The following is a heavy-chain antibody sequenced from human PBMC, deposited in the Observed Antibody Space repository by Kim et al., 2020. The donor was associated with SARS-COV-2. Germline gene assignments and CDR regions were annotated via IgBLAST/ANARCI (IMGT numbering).Heavy chain of an antibody. CDR2: MYHDGST. Sequence: SETLSLTCTASGYSISSGFFWGWMRQPPDRGLEWIGYMYHDGSTYYTPSLKSRVTMSVDTSKNQLSLNLTHVTAADTAVYYCAGRWVEHLGQGTMVTVSS. J-gene: IGHJ1*01. CDR1: GYSISSGFF. V-gene: IGHV4-38-2*02. CDR3: AGRWVEH. D-gene: IGHD1-26*01.